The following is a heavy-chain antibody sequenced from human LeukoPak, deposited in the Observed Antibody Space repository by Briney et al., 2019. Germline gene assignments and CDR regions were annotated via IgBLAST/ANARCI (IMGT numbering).Heavy chain of an antibody. V-gene: IGHV1-3*01. J-gene: IGHJ4*02. CDR1: GYTFTSYA. CDR2: LNAGNGNT. D-gene: IGHD2-15*01. CDR3: ARDPCSGGSCYIHPFDY. Sequence: WASVKVSCKASGYTFTSYAMHWVRQAPGQRLEWMGWLNAGNGNTKYSQKFQGRVTITRDTSASTAYMELSSLRSEDTAVYYCARDPCSGGSCYIHPFDYWGQRTLDTVSS.